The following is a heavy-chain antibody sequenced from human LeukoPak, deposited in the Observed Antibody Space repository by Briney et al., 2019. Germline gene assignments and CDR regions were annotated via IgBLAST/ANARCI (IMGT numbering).Heavy chain of an antibody. CDR2: IKQDGGEE. CDR3: AKDRYCSGGSCYYPGEADY. Sequence: GGSLRLSCAASGFTFRSHWMTWVRQAPGKGLEWVANIKQDGGEEYYADSVKGRFTISGDNSKNTLYLQMNSLRAEDTAVYYCAKDRYCSGGSCYYPGEADYWGQGTLVTVSS. CDR1: GFTFRSHW. D-gene: IGHD2-15*01. V-gene: IGHV3-7*01. J-gene: IGHJ4*02.